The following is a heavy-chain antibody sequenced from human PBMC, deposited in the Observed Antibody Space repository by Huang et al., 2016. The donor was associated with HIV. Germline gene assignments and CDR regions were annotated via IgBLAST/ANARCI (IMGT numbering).Heavy chain of an antibody. D-gene: IGHD1-26*01. CDR2: IYTIGST. Sequence: QVQLRQSGPGLVKPSETLSLTCTVSGDSISSFYWSWIRQPAGKGLEWIGRIYTIGSTNYNPSRKSRVTMSVDTSKNQFSLKLISVTAADTAVYYCARDYSVGSLTHMYYYAMDVWGQGTTVTVSS. CDR1: GDSISSFY. CDR3: ARDYSVGSLTHMYYYAMDV. J-gene: IGHJ6*02. V-gene: IGHV4-4*07.